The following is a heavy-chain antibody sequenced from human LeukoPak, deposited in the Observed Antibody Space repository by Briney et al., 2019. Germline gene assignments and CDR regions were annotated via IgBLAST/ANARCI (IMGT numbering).Heavy chain of an antibody. V-gene: IGHV3-66*01. Sequence: YPGGSLRLSCEAFGFSVTNNYLSWVRQPPGKGLEWVSVIHSGGRTKYAASVRDRFTISRDPAKNTVYLQMNGLRVDDTAAYYCARPGSASGYWVQWGQGTLVTVSS. J-gene: IGHJ4*02. D-gene: IGHD3-3*01. CDR3: ARPGSASGYWVQ. CDR1: GFSVTNNY. CDR2: IHSGGRT.